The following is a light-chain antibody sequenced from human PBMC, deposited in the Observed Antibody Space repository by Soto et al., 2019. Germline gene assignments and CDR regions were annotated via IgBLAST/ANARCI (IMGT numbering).Light chain of an antibody. CDR2: DVS. V-gene: IGKV3-11*01. CDR3: QQLNSYPRT. CDR1: QSVDSY. J-gene: IGKJ1*01. Sequence: EIVLTQSPATLSLSPGERATLSCRASQSVDSYLAWYQQRPGRAPRLLIYDVSNRATGIPARFSGSGSGTDFTLTISSLEPEDFATYYCQQLNSYPRTFGQGTKVDIK.